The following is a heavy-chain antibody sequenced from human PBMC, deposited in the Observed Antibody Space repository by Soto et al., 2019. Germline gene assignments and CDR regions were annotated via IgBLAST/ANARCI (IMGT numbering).Heavy chain of an antibody. D-gene: IGHD3-16*01. CDR3: VMVDNYVTPTPQDV. J-gene: IGHJ6*02. V-gene: IGHV1-18*01. Sequence: QVQLVQSGDEVKKPGASVKVSCKASGYIFVNYGIAWVRQAPGQGLEWMGWISPYTSNTHSASKHQGRLTMTTDTSTSTADMDLGSLTSDDTAVYYCVMVDNYVTPTPQDVWGQGTTVTVSS. CDR1: GYIFVNYG. CDR2: ISPYTSNT.